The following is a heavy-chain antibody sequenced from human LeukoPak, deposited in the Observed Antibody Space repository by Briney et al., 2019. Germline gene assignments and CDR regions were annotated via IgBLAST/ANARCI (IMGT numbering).Heavy chain of an antibody. CDR2: ISAYNGNT. V-gene: IGHV1-18*01. CDR3: ARGVKYSPILRTQYYFDY. D-gene: IGHD5-18*01. Sequence: ASVKVSCKASGYTFTSYGISWVRQAPGQGLEWMGWISAYNGNTNYAQKLQGRVTMTTDTSTSTAYMELRSLRSDDAAVYYCARGVKYSPILRTQYYFDYWGQGTLVTVSS. J-gene: IGHJ4*02. CDR1: GYTFTSYG.